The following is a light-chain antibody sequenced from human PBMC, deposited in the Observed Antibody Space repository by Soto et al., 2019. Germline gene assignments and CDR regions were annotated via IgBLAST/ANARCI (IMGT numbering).Light chain of an antibody. CDR2: GVS. CDR1: SSDVGGYNY. V-gene: IGLV2-14*01. CDR3: SSYTSSSTYYV. J-gene: IGLJ1*01. Sequence: QSVLTQPASVSGSPGQSITISCTGTSSDVGGYNYVSWYQQHPGKAPKLMIYGVSNRPSGVSNRFSGSKSGNTASLTISGLQAEDEADYYCSSYTSSSTYYVFGTGTKVTVL.